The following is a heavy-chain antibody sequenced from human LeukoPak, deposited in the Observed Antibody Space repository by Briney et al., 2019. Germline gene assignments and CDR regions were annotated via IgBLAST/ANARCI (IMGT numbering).Heavy chain of an antibody. CDR2: TSPYEDYP. V-gene: IGHV1-18*01. CDR1: GYSFTNFG. D-gene: IGHD4-17*01. Sequence: ASVKVSCKASGYSFTNFGITWVRQAPGQGLQWMGWTSPYEDYPTYAQKFQGRVTMTTDTSTSTAYMELRSLRSDDTAVYYCARAAYGDPLYGMDVWGQGTTVTVSS. J-gene: IGHJ6*02. CDR3: ARAAYGDPLYGMDV.